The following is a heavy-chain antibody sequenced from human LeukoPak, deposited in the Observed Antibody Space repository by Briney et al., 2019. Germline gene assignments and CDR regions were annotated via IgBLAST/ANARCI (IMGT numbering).Heavy chain of an antibody. CDR2: IYHSETT. CDR1: GYSISSGYY. J-gene: IGHJ4*02. V-gene: IGHV4-38-2*01. D-gene: IGHD1-26*01. CDR3: ARGWSYPYYFDY. Sequence: SETLSLTCAVSGYSISSGYYWGWIRQPPGKGLEWIGTIYHSETTYYNPPLKSRVTISVDTSKNQFSLKLSSVTAADTAVYYCARGWSYPYYFDYWGQGTLVTVSS.